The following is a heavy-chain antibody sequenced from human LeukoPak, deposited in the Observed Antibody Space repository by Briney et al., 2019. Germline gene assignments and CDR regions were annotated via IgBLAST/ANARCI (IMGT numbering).Heavy chain of an antibody. Sequence: ASVKVSCKASGYTFTSYDINWVRQAAGQGLEWMGRIIPILGIANYAQKFQGRVTITADKSTSTAYMELSSLRSEDTAVYYCARDQGGSGYYYGSGSYYWGQGTLVTVSS. CDR1: GYTFTSYD. CDR2: IIPILGIA. V-gene: IGHV1-69*04. CDR3: ARDQGGSGYYYGSGSYY. D-gene: IGHD3-10*01. J-gene: IGHJ4*02.